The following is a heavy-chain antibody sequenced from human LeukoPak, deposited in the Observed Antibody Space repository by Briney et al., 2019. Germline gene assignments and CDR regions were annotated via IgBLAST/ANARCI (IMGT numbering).Heavy chain of an antibody. V-gene: IGHV4-59*01. Sequence: SETLSLTCTVSGGSISSYYWSWIRQPPGKGLEWIGYIYYSGSTSYNPSLKSRVAISVDTSKNQFPLKLSSVTAADTAVYSCAGLGYCSSTKCYAGFYYGLDVWGQGTTVTVSS. J-gene: IGHJ6*02. D-gene: IGHD2-2*01. CDR3: AGLGYCSSTKCYAGFYYGLDV. CDR2: IYYSGST. CDR1: GGSISSYY.